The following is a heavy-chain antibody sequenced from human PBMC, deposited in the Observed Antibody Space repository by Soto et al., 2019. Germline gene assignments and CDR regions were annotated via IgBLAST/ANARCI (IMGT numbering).Heavy chain of an antibody. CDR2: ISSDGSRT. J-gene: IGHJ4*02. V-gene: IGHV3-74*01. D-gene: IGHD4-17*01. Sequence: EVQLVESGGGLVQPGGSLRLSCAISGFTFRSYWMHWLRQAPGKGLVWVSRISSDGSRTTYADSVKGRFTISRDNAKNTLYMEMNGLRAEDTALYYCARAYGDSYFDYWCQGTLVTVSS. CDR1: GFTFRSYW. CDR3: ARAYGDSYFDY.